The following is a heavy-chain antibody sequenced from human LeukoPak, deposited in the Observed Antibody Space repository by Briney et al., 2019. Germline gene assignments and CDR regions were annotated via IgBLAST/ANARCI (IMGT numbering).Heavy chain of an antibody. V-gene: IGHV3-53*01. J-gene: IGHJ3*02. CDR1: GFTVSNNY. CDR3: VRKNRDFNAAFDI. D-gene: IGHD2-21*02. CDR2: TYSDSST. Sequence: GGSLRLSCAASGFTVSNNYMSWVRPAPGKGLEWVSITYSDSSTNYADSVKGRFTISRDTSQNTLSLQMNSLRAEDTAGYYCVRKNRDFNAAFDIWGQGTVVTVSS.